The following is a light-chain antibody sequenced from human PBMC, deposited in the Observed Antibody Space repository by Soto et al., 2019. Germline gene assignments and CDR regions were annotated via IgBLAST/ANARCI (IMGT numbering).Light chain of an antibody. V-gene: IGKV4-1*01. Sequence: DIVMTQSPDSLAVSLGERATINCKSSQSVLYRSNNKNYLAWYQHKPGQPPKLLIYWASTRESGVPDRFSGSGFGTDFTRTISSLQAEDVAVYYCQQYYSTPWTSGHGTKVEIK. CDR3: QQYYSTPWT. CDR2: WAS. CDR1: QSVLYRSNNKNY. J-gene: IGKJ1*01.